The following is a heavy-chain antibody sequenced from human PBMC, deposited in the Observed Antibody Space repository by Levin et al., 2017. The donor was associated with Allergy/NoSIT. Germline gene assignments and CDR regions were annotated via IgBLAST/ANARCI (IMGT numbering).Heavy chain of an antibody. CDR2: ISSSSSYI. CDR3: ARSLGSSSSSGYYYGMDV. J-gene: IGHJ6*02. CDR1: GFTFSSYS. Sequence: GGSLRLSCAASGFTFSSYSMNWVRQAPGKGLEWVSSISSSSSYIYYADSVKGRFTISRDNAKNSLYLQMNSLRAEDTAVYYCARSLGSSSSSGYYYGMDVWGQGTTVTVSS. D-gene: IGHD6-6*01. V-gene: IGHV3-21*01.